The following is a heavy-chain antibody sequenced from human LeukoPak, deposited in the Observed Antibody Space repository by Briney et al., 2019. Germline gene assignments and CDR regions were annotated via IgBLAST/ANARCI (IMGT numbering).Heavy chain of an antibody. V-gene: IGHV3-74*01. CDR2: INSDGSST. CDR1: GFTFSSYW. J-gene: IGHJ5*02. D-gene: IGHD3-3*01. Sequence: GGSLRLSCAASGFTFSSYWMHWVRQAPGKGLVWVSRINSDGSSTSYADSVKGRFTISRDNAKNTLYLQMNSLRAEDTDVYYCARDGAAYDFWSGYYVTEYNWFDPWGQGTLVTVSS. CDR3: ARDGAAYDFWSGYYVTEYNWFDP.